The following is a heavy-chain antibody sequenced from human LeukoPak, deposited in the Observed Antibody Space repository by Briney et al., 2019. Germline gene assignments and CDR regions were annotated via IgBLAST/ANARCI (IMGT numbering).Heavy chain of an antibody. CDR2: INHSGST. Sequence: PSETLSLTCTVSGGSISSSSYYWGWIRQPPGKGLEWIGEINHSGSTNYNPSLKSRVTISVDTSKNQFSLKLSSVTAADTAVYYCARRSGSYYRWSNFDYWGQGTLVTVSS. CDR3: ARRSGSYYRWSNFDY. V-gene: IGHV4-39*07. D-gene: IGHD1-26*01. J-gene: IGHJ4*02. CDR1: GGSISSSSYY.